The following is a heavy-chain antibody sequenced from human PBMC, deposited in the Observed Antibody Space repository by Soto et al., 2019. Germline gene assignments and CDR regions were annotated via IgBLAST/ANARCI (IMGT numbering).Heavy chain of an antibody. V-gene: IGHV1-18*01. CDR3: ARLPVDIVATIAYNWFDP. CDR1: GYTFTSYG. D-gene: IGHD5-12*01. CDR2: ISAYNGNT. Sequence: ASVKVSCKASGYTFTSYGISWVRQAPGQGLEWMGWISAYNGNTNYAQKLQGRVTLTTDTSTSTAYMELRSLRSDDTAVYYCARLPVDIVATIAYNWFDPWGQGTLVTVSS. J-gene: IGHJ5*02.